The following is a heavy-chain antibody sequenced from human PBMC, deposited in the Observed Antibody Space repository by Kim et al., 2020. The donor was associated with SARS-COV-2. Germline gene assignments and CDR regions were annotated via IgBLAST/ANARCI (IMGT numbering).Heavy chain of an antibody. V-gene: IGHV5-51*01. CDR3: ARHVLIQGGTYGSGSWFDY. CDR2: IYPGDSDT. D-gene: IGHD3-10*01. CDR1: GYSFTSYW. Sequence: GESLKISCKGSGYSFTSYWIGWVRQMPGKGLEWMGIIYPGDSDTRYSPSFQGQVTISADKSISTAYLQWSSLKASDTAMYYCARHVLIQGGTYGSGSWFDYWGQGTLVTVSS. J-gene: IGHJ4*02.